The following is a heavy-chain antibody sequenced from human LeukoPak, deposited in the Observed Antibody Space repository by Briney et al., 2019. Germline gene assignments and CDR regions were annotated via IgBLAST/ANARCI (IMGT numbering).Heavy chain of an antibody. CDR2: VYYSGST. CDR3: ARQGSWNGPFDY. V-gene: IGHV4-39*01. CDR1: GGSISRSGYY. D-gene: IGHD1-1*01. Sequence: SETLSLTCTVSGGSISRSGYYWGWIRQPPGKGLEYIGYVYYSGSTYYNPSLKSQVTISVDRSKNQFSLKLSSVTAADTAAYYCARQGSWNGPFDYWGQGTLVTVSS. J-gene: IGHJ4*02.